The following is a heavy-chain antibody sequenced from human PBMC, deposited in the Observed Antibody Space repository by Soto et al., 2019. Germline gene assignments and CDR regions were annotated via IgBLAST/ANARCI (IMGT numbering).Heavy chain of an antibody. V-gene: IGHV4-59*08. Sequence: SETLSLTCTVSGGSISSYYWSWIRQPPGKGLEWIGYIYYSGSTNYNPSLKSRVTISVDTSKNQFSLKLSSVTAADTAVYYCARHAKRGYYDSSGYYSLGAFDIWGQGTMVTVSS. D-gene: IGHD3-22*01. CDR1: GGSISSYY. J-gene: IGHJ3*02. CDR2: IYYSGST. CDR3: ARHAKRGYYDSSGYYSLGAFDI.